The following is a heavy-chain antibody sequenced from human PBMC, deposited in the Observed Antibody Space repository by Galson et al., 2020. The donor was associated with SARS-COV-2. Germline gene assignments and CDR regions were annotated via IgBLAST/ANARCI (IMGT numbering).Heavy chain of an antibody. J-gene: IGHJ4*02. V-gene: IGHV1-8*01. Sequence: ASVKVSCKASGYTFTTYDFNWVRQATGQGLEWMGWMNPNSGNTGYAQKFQGRVTMTRNTSISTAYMELSSLRSEDTAVYYCARLGDLTVFFDYWGQGSLVTVSS. CDR3: ARLGDLTVFFDY. CDR2: MNPNSGNT. D-gene: IGHD3-10*01. CDR1: GYTFTTYD.